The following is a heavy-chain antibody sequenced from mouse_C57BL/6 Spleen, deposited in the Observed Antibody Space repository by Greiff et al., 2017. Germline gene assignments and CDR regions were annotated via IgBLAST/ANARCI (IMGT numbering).Heavy chain of an antibody. CDR1: GYTFTSYG. CDR3: ARSYYYSSSYWYFDV. D-gene: IGHD1-1*01. J-gene: IGHJ1*03. Sequence: VKLVESGAELARPGASVKLSCKASGYTFTSYGIRWVKQRTGQGLEWIGEIYPRSGNTYYNEKFKGKATLTADKSSSTAYMELRSLTSEDSAVYFCARSYYYSSSYWYFDVWGTGTTVTVSS. V-gene: IGHV1-81*01. CDR2: IYPRSGNT.